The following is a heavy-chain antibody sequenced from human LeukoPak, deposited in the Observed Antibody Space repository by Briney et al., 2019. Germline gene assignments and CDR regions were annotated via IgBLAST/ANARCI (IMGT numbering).Heavy chain of an antibody. J-gene: IGHJ3*02. CDR1: GGSISSYY. V-gene: IGHV4-4*07. CDR3: ARDGIVGALPRNGDAFDI. Sequence: SETLSLTCTVSGGSISSYYWSWIRQPAGKGLEWIGRIYTSGSTNYNPSLKSRVTISVDTSKNQFSLKLSSVTAADTAVYYCARDGIVGALPRNGDAFDIWGQGTMVTVSS. D-gene: IGHD1-26*01. CDR2: IYTSGST.